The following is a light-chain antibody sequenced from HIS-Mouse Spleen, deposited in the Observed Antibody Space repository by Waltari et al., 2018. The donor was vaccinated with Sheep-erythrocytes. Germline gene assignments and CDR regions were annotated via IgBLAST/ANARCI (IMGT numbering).Light chain of an antibody. CDR2: EGS. CDR1: SSEVGSYNL. Sequence: QSALTQPAYVSGSPGQSITIPCTGTSSEVGSYNLVSWYQQHPGKAPKLMIYEGSKRPSGVSNRFSGSKSGNTASLTISGLQAEDEADYYCCSYAGSSTPWVFGGGTKLTVL. V-gene: IGLV2-23*01. CDR3: CSYAGSSTPWV. J-gene: IGLJ3*02.